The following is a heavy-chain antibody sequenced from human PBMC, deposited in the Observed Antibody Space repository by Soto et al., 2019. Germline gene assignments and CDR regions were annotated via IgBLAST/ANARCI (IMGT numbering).Heavy chain of an antibody. D-gene: IGHD2-8*01. CDR3: AKVPVDDSVLMVYASEDYYYYYMDV. CDR1: GFTFSSYA. Sequence: PGGSLRLSCAASGFTFSSYAMSWVRQAPGKGLEWVSAISGSGGSTYYADSVKGRFTISRDNSKNTLYLQMNSLRTEDTPVYYCAKVPVDDSVLMVYASEDYYYYYMDVWGKGTTVTVSS. CDR2: ISGSGGST. J-gene: IGHJ6*03. V-gene: IGHV3-23*01.